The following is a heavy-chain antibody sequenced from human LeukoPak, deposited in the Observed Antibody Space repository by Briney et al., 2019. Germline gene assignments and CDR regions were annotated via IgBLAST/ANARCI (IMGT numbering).Heavy chain of an antibody. V-gene: IGHV3-9*01. D-gene: IGHD6-13*01. CDR1: GFTFCDYA. CDR2: ISWNSASI. CDR3: VKDRTSSWYKGYAFDI. Sequence: GRSLRLSCAGSGFTFCDYAMHWVRLVPGKGLEWALGISWNSASIAYADSVKGRFTISRDNAKNSLYLQMHSLRAEDTALYYCVKDRTSSWYKGYAFDIWGQGTMVSVSS. J-gene: IGHJ3*02.